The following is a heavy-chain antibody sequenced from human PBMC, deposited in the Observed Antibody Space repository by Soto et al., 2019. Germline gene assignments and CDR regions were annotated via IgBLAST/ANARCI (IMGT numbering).Heavy chain of an antibody. Sequence: ASVKVSCKASGYTFTGYYMHWVRQAPGQGLEWMGWINPNSGGTNYAQKFQGWVTMTRDTSISTAYMELSRLRSDDTAVYYCARSLGDCISTSCYGMDVWGQETTVTVSS. CDR1: GYTFTGYY. CDR2: INPNSGGT. V-gene: IGHV1-2*04. CDR3: ARSLGDCISTSCYGMDV. D-gene: IGHD2-2*01. J-gene: IGHJ6*02.